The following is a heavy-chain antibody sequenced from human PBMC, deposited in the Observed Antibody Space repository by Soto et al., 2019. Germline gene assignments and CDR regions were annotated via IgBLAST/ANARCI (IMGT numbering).Heavy chain of an antibody. CDR1: GASVSSGDYY. CDR2: IYYSGDS. V-gene: IGHV4-30-4*01. CDR3: VGTGTRDDY. D-gene: IGHD1-1*01. Sequence: PSETLSLTCTVSGASVSSGDYYWSSIRQSPGKGLEWIGYIYYSGDSYYNPSLKGRLTISIDTSKNQYSLILNSVTVADTAFYYCVGTGTRDDYWGRGTLVTV. J-gene: IGHJ4*02.